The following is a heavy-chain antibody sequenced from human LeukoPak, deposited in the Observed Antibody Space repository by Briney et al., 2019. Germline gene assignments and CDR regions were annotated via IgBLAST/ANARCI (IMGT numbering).Heavy chain of an antibody. CDR2: INHSGST. CDR1: GGSFSGYY. V-gene: IGHV4-34*01. Sequence: PSETLSLTCAVYGGSFSGYYWSWIRQPPGKGLEWIGEINHSGSTNYNPSLQSRVTISVDTSKNQFSLKLSSVTAADTAVYYCATSYYGSGPAANFDYWGQGTLVTVSS. J-gene: IGHJ4*02. CDR3: ATSYYGSGPAANFDY. D-gene: IGHD3-10*01.